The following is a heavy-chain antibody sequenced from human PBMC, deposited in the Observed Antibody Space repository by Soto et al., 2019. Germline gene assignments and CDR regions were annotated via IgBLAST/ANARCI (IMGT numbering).Heavy chain of an antibody. D-gene: IGHD6-13*01. CDR2: ISAYSGDT. CDR3: ARGGTIAEGGNRTGSCDY. CDR1: GFTFTKYA. J-gene: IGHJ4*02. V-gene: IGHV1-18*01. Sequence: ASVKVSCKTSGFTFTKYAINWVRQAPGHGLQWMGWISAYSGDTKYAQRIQDRLTVTTDPSTTTAYMELRSLRSDDTAVYYCARGGTIAEGGNRTGSCDYWGRGTLVTVSS.